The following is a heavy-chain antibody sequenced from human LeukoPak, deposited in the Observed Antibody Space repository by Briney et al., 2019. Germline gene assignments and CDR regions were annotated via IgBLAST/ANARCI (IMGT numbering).Heavy chain of an antibody. D-gene: IGHD6-25*01. CDR1: GFSFTNYA. Sequence: GGSLRLSCTGSGFSFTNYAMHWVRQAPGEGLEWVAVVSYDESKIYYADSVKGRFTISRDLSTNTLYLQMNSLTTEDTAMYFCARRPVAAEYFQHWGQGTLVTVSS. V-gene: IGHV3-30*03. CDR2: VSYDESKI. CDR3: ARRPVAAEYFQH. J-gene: IGHJ1*01.